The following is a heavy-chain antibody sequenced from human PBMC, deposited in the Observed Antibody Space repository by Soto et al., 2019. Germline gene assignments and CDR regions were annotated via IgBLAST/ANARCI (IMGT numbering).Heavy chain of an antibody. Sequence: PSETLSLTCTVSGGSISSGDYYWIWIRQPPGKGLEWIGYIYYSGSTYYNPSLKSRVTISVDTSKNQFPLKLSSVTAADTAVYYCASGDYDILPGYYPELNPFDYWGQGTLVTVSS. CDR2: IYYSGST. CDR3: ASGDYDILPGYYPELNPFDY. V-gene: IGHV4-30-4*01. D-gene: IGHD3-9*01. CDR1: GGSISSGDYY. J-gene: IGHJ4*02.